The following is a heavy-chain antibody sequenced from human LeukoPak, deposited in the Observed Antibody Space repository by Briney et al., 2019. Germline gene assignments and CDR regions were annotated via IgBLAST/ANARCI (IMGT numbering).Heavy chain of an antibody. J-gene: IGHJ4*02. Sequence: SESLSLTCAVSGGSISSNNWWGWVRQPPGKGLEWIGEIYHSGSPNYNPSLKSRVTISVDKSRNHFSLNLSSVTAADTAVYYCARVNINNWHSCDYWGQGTLVTVSS. CDR2: IYHSGSP. V-gene: IGHV4-4*02. CDR3: ARVNINNWHSCDY. D-gene: IGHD1-1*01. CDR1: GGSISSNNW.